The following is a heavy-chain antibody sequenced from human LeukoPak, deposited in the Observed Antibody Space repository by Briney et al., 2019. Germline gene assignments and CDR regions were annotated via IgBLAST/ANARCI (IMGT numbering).Heavy chain of an antibody. D-gene: IGHD1-20*01. CDR1: GFTFSNYW. CDR3: ARSNWNFEY. Sequence: GGSLRLCCAASGFTFSNYWMTWVRQAPGKGLEWVANIKKDGSEKHYADSVKGRFTTSRDNAKNSLYLQMNSLRDEDTAVYYCARSNWNFEYWGQGTLVTVSS. CDR2: IKKDGSEK. V-gene: IGHV3-7*01. J-gene: IGHJ4*02.